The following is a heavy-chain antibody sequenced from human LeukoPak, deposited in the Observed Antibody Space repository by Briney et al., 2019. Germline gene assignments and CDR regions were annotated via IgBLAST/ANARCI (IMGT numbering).Heavy chain of an antibody. Sequence: PSETLSLTCTVSGYSISSGNYWDWIRQPPGKGLEWIGSIYYSGSTYYNPSLKSRVTISGDTSKNRFSLKLSSVTAADTAVYYCARSGNSVLVDYWGQGTLVTVSS. CDR2: IYYSGST. CDR1: GYSISSGNY. D-gene: IGHD4-23*01. J-gene: IGHJ4*02. CDR3: ARSGNSVLVDY. V-gene: IGHV4-38-2*02.